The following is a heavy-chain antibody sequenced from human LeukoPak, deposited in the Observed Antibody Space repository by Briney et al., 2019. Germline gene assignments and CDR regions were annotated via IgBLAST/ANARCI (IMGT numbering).Heavy chain of an antibody. CDR2: ISWNSGSI. CDR3: EKESAAAPFAY. J-gene: IGHJ4*02. V-gene: IGHV3-9*01. CDR1: GFTLDDYA. D-gene: IGHD6-13*01. Sequence: GGSLRLSCAASGFTLDDYAMHWVRQAPGKGLEWVSGISWNSGSIGYADSVKGRFTISRDNAKNSLYLQMNSLRAEDTALYYCEKESAAAPFAYWGQGPLVTVSS.